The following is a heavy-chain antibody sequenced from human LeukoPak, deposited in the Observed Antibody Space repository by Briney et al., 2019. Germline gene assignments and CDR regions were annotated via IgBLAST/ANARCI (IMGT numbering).Heavy chain of an antibody. CDR1: GGSISSYY. V-gene: IGHV4-4*07. D-gene: IGHD5-12*01. J-gene: IGHJ5*02. Sequence: SETLSLTCTVSGGSISSYYWSWIRQPAGKGLEWIGRIYTSGGTNYNPSLKSRVTMSVDTSKNQFSLKLSSVTAADTAVYYCARSQRWLQLEGWFDPWGQGTLVTVSS. CDR3: ARSQRWLQLEGWFDP. CDR2: IYTSGGT.